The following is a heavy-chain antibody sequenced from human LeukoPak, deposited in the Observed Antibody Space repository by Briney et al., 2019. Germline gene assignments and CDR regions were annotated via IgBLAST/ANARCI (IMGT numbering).Heavy chain of an antibody. V-gene: IGHV5-51*01. J-gene: IGHJ4*02. D-gene: IGHD3-16*02. CDR1: GYSFTSYW. CDR2: IYPGDSDT. Sequence: GESLKISCKGSGYSFTSYWIGWVRQMPGKGLEWMGIIYPGDSDTRYSPSFQGQVTISADKSISTAYLQWSSLKASDTAMYYCARPRYISWGSYHYFDYWGQGTLVTVSS. CDR3: ARPRYISWGSYHYFDY.